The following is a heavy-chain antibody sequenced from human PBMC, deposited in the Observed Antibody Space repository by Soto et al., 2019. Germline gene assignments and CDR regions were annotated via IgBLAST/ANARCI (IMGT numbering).Heavy chain of an antibody. CDR1: GYTFPIYC. V-gene: IGHV5-51*01. D-gene: IGHD4-17*01. CDR2: IYPSDSDT. J-gene: IGHJ4*02. CDR3: ARPANTVANHFAL. Sequence: GESLKISCQFAGYTFPIYCIGWVRQMPGKGLEWMGIIYPSDSDTRYSPSFQGQVTISADQSINTAYLQWDSLKASDTAIYYCARPANTVANHFALWGQGTPVTVSS.